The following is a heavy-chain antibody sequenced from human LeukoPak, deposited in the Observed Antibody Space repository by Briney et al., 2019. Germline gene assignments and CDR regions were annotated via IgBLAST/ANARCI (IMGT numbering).Heavy chain of an antibody. D-gene: IGHD3/OR15-3a*01. CDR3: ARFGLPYSIDL. J-gene: IGHJ6*02. Sequence: GGSLRLSCIASGFTINQHAMSWVRQAPVKGLEWVASIRPDGSAVFYVDSVKGRFTFSRDNAKNSLDLQTNSLRAEDTAVYYCARFGLPYSIDLWGQGTMVTVSS. CDR2: IRPDGSAV. CDR1: GFTINQHA. V-gene: IGHV3-7*01.